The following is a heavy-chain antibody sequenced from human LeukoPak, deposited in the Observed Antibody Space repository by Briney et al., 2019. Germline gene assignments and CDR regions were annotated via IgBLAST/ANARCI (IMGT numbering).Heavy chain of an antibody. J-gene: IGHJ4*02. CDR1: GYTFTGYY. D-gene: IGHD1-26*01. Sequence: GSVKVSCKASGYTFTGYYMHWVRQAPGQGLEWMGWISAYNGNTNYAQKLQGRVTMTTDTSTSTAYMELRSLRSDDTAVYYCARDSVGAYAYWGQGTLVTVSS. CDR3: ARDSVGAYAY. V-gene: IGHV1-18*04. CDR2: ISAYNGNT.